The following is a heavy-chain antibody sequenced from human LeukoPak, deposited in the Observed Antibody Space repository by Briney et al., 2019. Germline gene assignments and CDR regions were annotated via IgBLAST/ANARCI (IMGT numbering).Heavy chain of an antibody. CDR3: ARESYYYDSSGYLGY. D-gene: IGHD3-22*01. Sequence: GTSLRLSCVTSGFTFLNYAVHWVRQAPGKGLEWVAVMSYDGNNNYYADSVKGRFTISRDSSQNTLYLQMNSLRAEDTAVYYCARESYYYDSSGYLGYWGQGTLVTVSS. V-gene: IGHV3-30-3*01. CDR2: MSYDGNNN. CDR1: GFTFLNYA. J-gene: IGHJ4*02.